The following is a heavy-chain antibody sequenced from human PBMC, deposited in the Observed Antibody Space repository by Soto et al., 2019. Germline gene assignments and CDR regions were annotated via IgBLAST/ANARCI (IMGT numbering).Heavy chain of an antibody. CDR2: ISAYNGNT. D-gene: IGHD3-9*01. V-gene: IGHV1-18*01. CDR3: ARVGNYDILTGYLYYYYGMDV. CDR1: GYTFTSYG. J-gene: IGHJ6*02. Sequence: QVQLVQSGAEVKKPGASVKVSCKASGYTFTSYGISWVRQAPGQGLEWMGWISAYNGNTNYAQKLQGSGTMTTDTSTSTAYIELRGLRSDDTAVYYCARVGNYDILTGYLYYYYGMDVWGQGTTVTVSS.